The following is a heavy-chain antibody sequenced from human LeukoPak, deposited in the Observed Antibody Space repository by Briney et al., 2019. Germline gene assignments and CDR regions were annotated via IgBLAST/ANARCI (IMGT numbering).Heavy chain of an antibody. D-gene: IGHD2-15*01. CDR3: ARDLGRYCSGGSCPNWFDP. V-gene: IGHV1-46*01. Sequence: GASVKVSCKASGYTFTSYDINWVRQAPGQGLEWMGIINPSGGSTSYAQKFQGRVTMTRDMSTSTVYMELSSLRSEDTAVYYCARDLGRYCSGGSCPNWFDPWGQGTLVTVSS. CDR1: GYTFTSYD. CDR2: INPSGGST. J-gene: IGHJ5*02.